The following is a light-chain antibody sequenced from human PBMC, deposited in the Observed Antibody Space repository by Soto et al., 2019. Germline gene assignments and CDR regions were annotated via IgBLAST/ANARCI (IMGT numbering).Light chain of an antibody. J-gene: IGLJ1*01. CDR2: DVS. Sequence: SALTQPASLSGSPGQTITISCTGTSSDVGGYDYVSWHQQHPGKAPKLMIYDVSKRPSGVSNRFSGSKSGNTASLTISGLQAEDEADYYCSSKRGSTGVFGTGTKVTVL. CDR3: SSKRGSTGV. V-gene: IGLV2-14*01. CDR1: SSDVGGYDY.